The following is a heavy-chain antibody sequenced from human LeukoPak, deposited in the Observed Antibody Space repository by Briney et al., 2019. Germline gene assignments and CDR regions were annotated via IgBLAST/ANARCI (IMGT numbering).Heavy chain of an antibody. J-gene: IGHJ6*03. CDR1: GFTFSSYA. CDR2: ISGGGGST. Sequence: GGSLRLSCAASGFTFSSYAMSWVRQAPGKGLEWVSAISGGGGSTYYADSVKGRFTISRDNAKNSLYLQMNSLRAEDTAVYYCVRGVPKTSYYYYYMDVWGKGTTVTVSS. D-gene: IGHD4-11*01. V-gene: IGHV3-23*01. CDR3: VRGVPKTSYYYYYMDV.